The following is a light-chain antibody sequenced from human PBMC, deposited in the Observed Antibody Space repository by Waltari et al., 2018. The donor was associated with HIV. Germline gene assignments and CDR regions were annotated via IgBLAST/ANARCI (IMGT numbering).Light chain of an antibody. Sequence: QSILTQPPSTSGTPGQRVTISCSGSGSNLGSNSVSWYQLLLGTAPKLLLYRNNQRPSGVPDRFSGSKSATSASLAIGGLRSEDEADYYCAAWDDSLSGPVFGGGTKLTVL. J-gene: IGLJ3*02. CDR2: RNN. CDR3: AAWDDSLSGPV. CDR1: GSNLGSNS. V-gene: IGLV1-47*01.